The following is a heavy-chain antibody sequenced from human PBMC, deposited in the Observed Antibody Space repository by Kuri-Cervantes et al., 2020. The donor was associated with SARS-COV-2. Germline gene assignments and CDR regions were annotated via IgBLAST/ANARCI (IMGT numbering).Heavy chain of an antibody. Sequence: GGSLRLSCAASGFTFSSYSMNWVRQAPGKGLEWVSSISSSSSYIYYADSVKGRFTISRDNAKNSLYLQMNSLRAEDTAVYYCARSFIVTDPFDPWGQGTLVTVSS. J-gene: IGHJ5*02. CDR3: ARSFIVTDPFDP. V-gene: IGHV3-21*01. D-gene: IGHD4-11*01. CDR2: ISSSSSYI. CDR1: GFTFSSYS.